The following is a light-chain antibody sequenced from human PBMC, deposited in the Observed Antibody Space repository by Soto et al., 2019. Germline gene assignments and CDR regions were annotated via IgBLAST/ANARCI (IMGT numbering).Light chain of an antibody. CDR2: KAS. V-gene: IGKV1-5*03. CDR3: HQYTNYWYT. Sequence: DIQMTQSPSTLSASLGDRVTITCRASQSITTWLAWYQQKPGKAPKLLIYKASTLESGVPSRFSGSGSGTEFTLTISSLQPDDFATYYCHQYTNYWYTFGQGTKLEIK. CDR1: QSITTW. J-gene: IGKJ2*01.